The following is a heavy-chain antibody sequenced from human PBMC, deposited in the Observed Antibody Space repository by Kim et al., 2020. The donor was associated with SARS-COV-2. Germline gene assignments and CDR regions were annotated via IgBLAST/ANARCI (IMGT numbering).Heavy chain of an antibody. V-gene: IGHV4-59*01. D-gene: IGHD2-15*01. CDR3: ARGAKSINCSGGSCNNVFDY. CDR2: IYYSGST. Sequence: SETLSLTCTVSGGSISSYYWSWIRQRPGKGLEWIGYIYYSGSTNYNPSLKSRVTISVDTSKNQFSLKLSSVTAADTAVYYCARGAKSINCSGGSCNNVFDYWGQGTLVTVAS. CDR1: GGSISSYY. J-gene: IGHJ4*02.